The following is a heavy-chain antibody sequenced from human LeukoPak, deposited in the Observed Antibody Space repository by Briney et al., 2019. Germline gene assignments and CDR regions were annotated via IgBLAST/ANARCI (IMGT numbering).Heavy chain of an antibody. V-gene: IGHV1-46*01. Sequence: ASVKVSCKASGYTLTGYYMHWVRQAPGQGLEWMGIIIPSVGTTTYAQKFQGRVTMTRDTSTSTVYMELSSLRSEDTAVYYCARDLGGDYVGWGQGTLVTVSS. CDR3: ARDLGGDYVG. CDR2: IIPSVGTT. J-gene: IGHJ4*02. D-gene: IGHD4-23*01. CDR1: GYTLTGYY.